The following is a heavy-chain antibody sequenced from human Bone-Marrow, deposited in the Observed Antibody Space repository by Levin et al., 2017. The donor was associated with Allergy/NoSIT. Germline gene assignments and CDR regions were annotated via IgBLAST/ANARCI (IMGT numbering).Heavy chain of an antibody. D-gene: IGHD3-3*01. CDR1: GFTFSRYW. V-gene: IGHV3-7*01. CDR2: IKQDGSEE. CDR3: ARDRIYDFWSGYFTAEYFQY. J-gene: IGHJ1*01. Sequence: ASVKVSCAASGFTFSRYWMSWVRQAPGKGLEWVANIKQDGSEESYLDSLKGRFTISRDNTENSLYLQMNSLRAEDTAVYYCARDRIYDFWSGYFTAEYFQYWGRGTLVTVSS.